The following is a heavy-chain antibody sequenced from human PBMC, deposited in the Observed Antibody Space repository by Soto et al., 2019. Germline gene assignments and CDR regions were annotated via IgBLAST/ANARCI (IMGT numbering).Heavy chain of an antibody. CDR2: INPNSGGT. D-gene: IGHD2-21*02. J-gene: IGHJ4*02. Sequence: QVQLVQSGAEVKKPGASVKVSCKASGYTFTGYYMHWVRQAPGQGLEWMGWINPNSGGTNYAQKFQGRVTMSRDTSISTAYMELSRLRSDDTAVYYCAREDPYCGGDCWTIDYWGQGTLVTVSS. CDR1: GYTFTGYY. CDR3: AREDPYCGGDCWTIDY. V-gene: IGHV1-2*02.